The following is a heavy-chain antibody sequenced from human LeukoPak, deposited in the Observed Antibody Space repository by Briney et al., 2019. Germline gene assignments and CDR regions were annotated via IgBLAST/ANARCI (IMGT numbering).Heavy chain of an antibody. CDR2: MNPNSGNT. J-gene: IGHJ4*02. V-gene: IGHV1-8*03. Sequence: SVKVSCKASGYTFTSYDINWVRQATGQGLEWMGWMNPNSGNTGYAQKFQGRVTITRNTSISTAYMELSSLRSEDTAVYYCARGRPRLNYFDYWGQGTLVTVSS. CDR3: ARGRPRLNYFDY. D-gene: IGHD2-8*01. CDR1: GYTFTSYD.